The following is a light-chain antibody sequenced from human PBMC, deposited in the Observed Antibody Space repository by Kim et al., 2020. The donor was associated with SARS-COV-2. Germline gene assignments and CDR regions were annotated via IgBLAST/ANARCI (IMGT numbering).Light chain of an antibody. J-gene: IGLJ2*01. CDR2: EDN. CDR1: SGSIASNY. Sequence: GKTVTSSCPGSSGSIASNYVQWYQQRPGSAPTTVIYEDNQRPSGVPDRFSGSIDSSSNSASLTISGLKTEDEADYYCQSYDSSNRVFGGGTQLTVL. V-gene: IGLV6-57*02. CDR3: QSYDSSNRV.